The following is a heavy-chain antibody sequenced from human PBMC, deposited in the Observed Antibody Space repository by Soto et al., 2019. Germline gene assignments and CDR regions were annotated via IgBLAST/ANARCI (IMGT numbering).Heavy chain of an antibody. CDR2: IWYDGSNK. V-gene: IGHV3-33*01. J-gene: IGHJ6*02. Sequence: VGSLRLSCAASGFTFSSYGMPWVRQAPGKGLEWVAVIWYDGSNKYYADSVKGRFTISRDNSKNTLYLQMNSLRAEDTAVYYCARDRRHYDFWSGYWHLYYYYGMDVWGQGTTVTVS. CDR1: GFTFSSYG. D-gene: IGHD3-3*01. CDR3: ARDRRHYDFWSGYWHLYYYYGMDV.